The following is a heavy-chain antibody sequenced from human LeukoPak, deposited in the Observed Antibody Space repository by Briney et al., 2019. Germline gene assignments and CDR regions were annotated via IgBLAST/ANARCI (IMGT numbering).Heavy chain of an antibody. CDR2: INPNSGGT. J-gene: IGHJ4*02. CDR3: ARVGEYSGYDLDY. CDR1: GYTFTGYY. V-gene: IGHV1-2*06. D-gene: IGHD5-12*01. Sequence: GASVKVSCKASGYTFTGYYMHWVRQAPGHGLEWMGRINPNSGGTNYAQKFQGRVTMTRDTSISTAYMELSRLRSDDTAVYYCARVGEYSGYDLDYWGQGTLVTVSS.